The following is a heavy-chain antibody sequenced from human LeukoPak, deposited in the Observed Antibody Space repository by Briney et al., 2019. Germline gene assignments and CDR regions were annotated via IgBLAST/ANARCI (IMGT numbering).Heavy chain of an antibody. CDR3: AKDKSIAAPVYYMDV. Sequence: GGSLRLSWAASGFTFSSDGMHWVRQAPGKGLEWGAFIRYDGSNKYYAESVKGRFTISRDNSKNTLYLQMNSLRAEDTAVYYCAKDKSIAAPVYYMDVWGKGTTVTVSS. D-gene: IGHD6-6*01. CDR1: GFTFSSDG. J-gene: IGHJ6*03. CDR2: IRYDGSNK. V-gene: IGHV3-30*02.